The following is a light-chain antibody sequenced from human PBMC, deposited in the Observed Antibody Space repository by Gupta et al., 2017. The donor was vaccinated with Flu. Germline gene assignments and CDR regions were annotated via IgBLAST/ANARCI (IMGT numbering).Light chain of an antibody. V-gene: IGLV2-14*01. Sequence: QSALTQPASVSGSPGQSFTISCTGTSSDVGRSDSVSWYQQHPGKAPKLLIYDVSNRPSGVSSRFSGSKSGNTASLTISGLQAEDETDYYCSSYTSISTFYVFGTGTKVTVL. J-gene: IGLJ1*01. CDR2: DVS. CDR3: SSYTSISTFYV. CDR1: SSDVGRSDS.